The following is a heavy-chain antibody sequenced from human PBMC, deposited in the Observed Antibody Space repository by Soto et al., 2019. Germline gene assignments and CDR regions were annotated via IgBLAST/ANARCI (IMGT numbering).Heavy chain of an antibody. CDR2: IYHSGST. Sequence: PSETLSLTCAVSSGSISSSNWWSWVRQPPGKGLEWIGEIYHSGSTNYNPSLKSRVTISVDKSKNQFSLKLSSVAAADTAVYYCARPNTDYYYGMDVWGQGTTVTVSS. CDR3: ARPNTDYYYGMDV. J-gene: IGHJ6*02. D-gene: IGHD2-2*02. V-gene: IGHV4-4*02. CDR1: SGSISSSNW.